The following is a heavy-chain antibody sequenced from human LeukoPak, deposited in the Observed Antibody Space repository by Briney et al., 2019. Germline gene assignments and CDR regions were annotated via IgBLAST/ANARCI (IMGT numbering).Heavy chain of an antibody. CDR2: IGWNSGGI. CDR3: AKVTAAGFVDY. Sequence: GGSLRLSCAASGFTFDDYAMHWVRQAPGKGLEWVSGIGWNSGGIVYVDSVKGRFTISRDNAKNSLYLQMNSLGAEDTALYYCAKVTAAGFVDYWGQGTLVTVSS. V-gene: IGHV3-9*01. D-gene: IGHD6-13*01. J-gene: IGHJ4*02. CDR1: GFTFDDYA.